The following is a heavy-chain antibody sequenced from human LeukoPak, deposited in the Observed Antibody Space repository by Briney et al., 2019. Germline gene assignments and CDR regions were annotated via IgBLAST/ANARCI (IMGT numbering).Heavy chain of an antibody. CDR1: GGSISSGGYY. CDR2: FYYSGST. J-gene: IGHJ3*02. CDR3: ARGSPGDAFDI. V-gene: IGHV4-31*03. Sequence: PSETLSLTCTVSGGSISSGGYYWSWIRQHPGKGLEWIGFFYYSGSTYYNPSLKSRLTISIDTSENQFSLKASSVTAADTAVYYCARGSPGDAFDIWGQGTLITVSS.